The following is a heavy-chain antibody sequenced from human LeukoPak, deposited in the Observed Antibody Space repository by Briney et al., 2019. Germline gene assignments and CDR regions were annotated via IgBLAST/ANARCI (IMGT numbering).Heavy chain of an antibody. CDR2: VYNTERT. Sequence: SETLSLTCSVSGDSITRTYWIGIGQPAGKGLDWMGRVYNTERTNYNPSLQRRVTMSVDTSKNQFSLRLTSVTAADTAVYYCARHTGRVGGSTGAFDFWGRGTLVPVSS. D-gene: IGHD1-14*01. V-gene: IGHV4-4*07. CDR3: ARHTGRVGGSTGAFDF. CDR1: GDSITRTY. J-gene: IGHJ2*01.